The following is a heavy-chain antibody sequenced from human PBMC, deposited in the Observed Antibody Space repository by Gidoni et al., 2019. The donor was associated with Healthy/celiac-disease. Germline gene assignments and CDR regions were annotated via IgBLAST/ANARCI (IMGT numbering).Heavy chain of an antibody. J-gene: IGHJ6*03. D-gene: IGHD3-3*01. CDR3: ARGSSRFLEWLPRTANYYMDV. V-gene: IGHV1-8*01. CDR1: GYTFTSYD. Sequence: QVQLVQSGAEVKKPGASVKVSCKASGYTFTSYDINWVRQATGQGLEWMGWMNPNSGNTGYAQKFQGRVTMTRNTSISTAYMELSSLRSEDTAVYYCARGSSRFLEWLPRTANYYMDVWGKGTTVTVSS. CDR2: MNPNSGNT.